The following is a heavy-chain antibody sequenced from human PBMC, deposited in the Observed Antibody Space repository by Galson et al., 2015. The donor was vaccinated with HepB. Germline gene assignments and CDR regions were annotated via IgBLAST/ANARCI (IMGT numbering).Heavy chain of an antibody. Sequence: SLRLSCAASGFTFDDYTMHWVRQAPGKGLEWVSLISWDGGSTYYADSVKGRFTISRDNSKNSLYLQMNSLRTEDTALYYCAKDMAGKLAGYSSSWYGSDYYYGMDVWGQGTTVTVSS. V-gene: IGHV3-43*01. CDR3: AKDMAGKLAGYSSSWYGSDYYYGMDV. CDR1: GFTFDDYT. CDR2: ISWDGGST. D-gene: IGHD6-13*01. J-gene: IGHJ6*02.